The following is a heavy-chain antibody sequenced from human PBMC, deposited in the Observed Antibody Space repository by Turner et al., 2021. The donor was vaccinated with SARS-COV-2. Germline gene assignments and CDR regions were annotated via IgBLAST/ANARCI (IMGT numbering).Heavy chain of an antibody. CDR1: GLTFSSYA. CDR3: ARAMVRGVNAYAEYFQH. D-gene: IGHD3-10*01. V-gene: IGHV1-69*04. Sequence: HVQLVQSGAEVKKPGSSVDVPCKASGLTFSSYAISWGRQAPGQGLGWVGRLIPIIGIGKYAQKFQGRVKITADKSTSTAYMELNSLRSEDTAVYYCARAMVRGVNAYAEYFQHWGQGTLVTVSS. J-gene: IGHJ1*01. CDR2: LIPIIGIG.